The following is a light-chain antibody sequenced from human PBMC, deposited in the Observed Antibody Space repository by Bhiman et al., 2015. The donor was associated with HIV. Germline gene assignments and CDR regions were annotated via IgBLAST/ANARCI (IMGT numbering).Light chain of an antibody. CDR3: QAWDSGSRV. CDR1: KLGNKY. V-gene: IGLV3-1*01. CDR2: QDS. J-gene: IGLJ2*01. Sequence: SYELTQPPSVSVSPGQTASITCSGDKLGNKYASWYQQKARQSPVLVIYQDSKRPSGIPERFSGTNSGNTATLTISGTQALDEADYYCQAWDSGSRVFGGGTKLTVL.